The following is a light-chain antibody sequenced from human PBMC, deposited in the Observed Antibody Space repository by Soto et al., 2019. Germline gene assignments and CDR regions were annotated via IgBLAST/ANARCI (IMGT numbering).Light chain of an antibody. CDR3: SSFTSSSTYV. CDR2: EVS. J-gene: IGLJ1*01. Sequence: QSALTQPPSVSGSPGHAVAISCTGTSSDVGSYNRVAWYQQSPGTAPKLVIYEVSNRPSGVPDRFSGSKSGNTASLTISGLQAEDEADYYCSSFTSSSTYVFGTGTKVTVL. CDR1: SSDVGSYNR. V-gene: IGLV2-18*02.